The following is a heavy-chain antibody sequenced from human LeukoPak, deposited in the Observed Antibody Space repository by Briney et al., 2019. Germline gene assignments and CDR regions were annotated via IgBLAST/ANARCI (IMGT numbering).Heavy chain of an antibody. Sequence: GGSLRLSCAASGFTFSSYTMHWVRQAPGKGLEWVAVISYDESNKYYADSVKGRFTISRDNSKNTLYLQMSSLRAEDTAVYFCARDRYCSGISCYAEYYFDYWGQGTLVTVSS. CDR3: ARDRYCSGISCYAEYYFDY. V-gene: IGHV3-30-3*01. J-gene: IGHJ4*02. CDR2: ISYDESNK. CDR1: GFTFSSYT. D-gene: IGHD2-2*01.